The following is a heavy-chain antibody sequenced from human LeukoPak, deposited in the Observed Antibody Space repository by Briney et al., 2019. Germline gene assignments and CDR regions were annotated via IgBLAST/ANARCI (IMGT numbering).Heavy chain of an antibody. CDR2: ISSSSSHI. D-gene: IGHD3-22*01. V-gene: IGHV3-21*01. CDR3: ARDGGSGDYDFDRYYMDV. CDR1: GFTFSSYG. Sequence: GGSLRLSCAASGFTFSSYGMSWVRQAPGKGLEWVSAISSSSSHIHQADSVRGRFTVSRDNAKNSLYLQMDSLRDDDTAVYYCARDGGSGDYDFDRYYMDVWGKGTTVTISS. J-gene: IGHJ6*03.